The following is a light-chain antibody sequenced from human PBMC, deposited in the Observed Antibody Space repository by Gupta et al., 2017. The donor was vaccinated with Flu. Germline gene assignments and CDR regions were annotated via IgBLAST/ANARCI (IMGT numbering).Light chain of an antibody. CDR2: QDN. V-gene: IGLV3-1*01. Sequence: SYDLTQPPSVSVSPRQTASITCSGVNLGDKYVCWYQQKPGQSPVLVIYQDNKRPSGIPERFSGSNSGNTATLTISGTQAMDEADYYCQAWDTSTYYVFGTGTKVTVL. CDR1: NLGDKY. CDR3: QAWDTSTYYV. J-gene: IGLJ1*01.